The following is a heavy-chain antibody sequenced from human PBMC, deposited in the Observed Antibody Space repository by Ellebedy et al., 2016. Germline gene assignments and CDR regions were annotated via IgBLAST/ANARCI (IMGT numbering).Heavy chain of an antibody. D-gene: IGHD3-10*01. Sequence: GGSLRLSCAASGFTVSTNYMKWVRQAPGKGLEWVSAIFSDGNTYYADSVKGRFTISRDNSKNTLYLQMNSLRAEDTAMYYCARDSQSYYGSGSFDPWGQGTLVTVPS. CDR1: GFTVSTNY. CDR3: ARDSQSYYGSGSFDP. CDR2: IFSDGNT. V-gene: IGHV3-53*01. J-gene: IGHJ5*02.